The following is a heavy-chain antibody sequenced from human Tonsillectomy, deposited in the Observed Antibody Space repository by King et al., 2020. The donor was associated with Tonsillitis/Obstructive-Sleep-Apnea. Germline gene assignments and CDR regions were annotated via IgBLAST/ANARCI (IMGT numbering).Heavy chain of an antibody. CDR2: ISSRSSYI. Sequence: VQLVESGGGLVKPGGSLRLSCAASGFTFSSYSMNWVRQAPGKGLEWVSSISSRSSYIYYADSVKGRFTISRDNAKNSLYLQMNSLRAEDTAVYYCARDPRVGATIFDYWGQGTLVTVSS. D-gene: IGHD1-26*01. V-gene: IGHV3-21*01. CDR1: GFTFSSYS. CDR3: ARDPRVGATIFDY. J-gene: IGHJ4*02.